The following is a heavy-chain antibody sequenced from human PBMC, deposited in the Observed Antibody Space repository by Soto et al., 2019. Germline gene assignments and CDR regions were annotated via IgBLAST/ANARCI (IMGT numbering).Heavy chain of an antibody. CDR2: IYYSGST. Sequence: SETLSLTCTVSGGSISSSSYYWGWIRQPPGKGLEWIGSIYYSGSTYYNPSLKSRVTISVDTSKNQFSLKLTSVTAADTAVYYCGRAHRDLQQLVHYYYSMDVWGQGTTVTVSS. CDR3: GRAHRDLQQLVHYYYSMDV. CDR1: GGSISSSSYY. D-gene: IGHD6-13*01. V-gene: IGHV4-39*01. J-gene: IGHJ6*02.